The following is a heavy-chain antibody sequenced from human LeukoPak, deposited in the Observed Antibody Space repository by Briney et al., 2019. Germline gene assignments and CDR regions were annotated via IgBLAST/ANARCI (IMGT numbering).Heavy chain of an antibody. CDR2: ISYNGHNK. J-gene: IGHJ3*02. CDR1: GFTFSSYG. D-gene: IGHD5-18*01. CDR3: AKDPGMAVYSYGYDAFDI. Sequence: PGRSLRLSCAASGFTFSSYGMHWVRQAPGKGLEWVAVISYNGHNKYSADSVKGRFTISGDNSKNTLYLQMNSLRAEDTAIYYCAKDPGMAVYSYGYDAFDIWGQGTMVTVSS. V-gene: IGHV3-30*18.